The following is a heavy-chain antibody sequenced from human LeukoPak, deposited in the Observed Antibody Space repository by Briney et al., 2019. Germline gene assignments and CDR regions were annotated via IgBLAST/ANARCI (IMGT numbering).Heavy chain of an antibody. CDR2: INTNTGNP. J-gene: IGHJ4*02. D-gene: IGHD1-26*01. Sequence: ASVKVSCKASGYTFTSYAMNWVRQAPGQGLEWMGWINTNTGNPTYAQGFTGRFVFSLDTSVSTAYLQISSLKAEDTAVYYCARIPAPSYSGSYYFDYWGQGTLVTVSS. CDR1: GYTFTSYA. CDR3: ARIPAPSYSGSYYFDY. V-gene: IGHV7-4-1*02.